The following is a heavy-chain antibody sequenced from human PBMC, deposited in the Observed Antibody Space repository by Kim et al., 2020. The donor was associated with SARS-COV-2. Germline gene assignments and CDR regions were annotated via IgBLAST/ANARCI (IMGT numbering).Heavy chain of an antibody. V-gene: IGHV3-23*01. D-gene: IGHD5-18*01. Sequence: GGSLRLSCAASGFTFSSYAMSWVRQAPGKGLEWVSAISGSGGSTYYADSVKGRFTISRDNSKNTLYLQMNSLRAEDTAVYYCAKDLSEGYSYGYWYFDLWGRGTLVTVSS. J-gene: IGHJ2*01. CDR1: GFTFSSYA. CDR2: ISGSGGST. CDR3: AKDLSEGYSYGYWYFDL.